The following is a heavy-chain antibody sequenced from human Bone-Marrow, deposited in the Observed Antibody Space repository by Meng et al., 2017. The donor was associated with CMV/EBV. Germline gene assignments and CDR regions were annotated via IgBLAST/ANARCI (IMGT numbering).Heavy chain of an antibody. Sequence: EVQLVQFGGGLVQPGGSLRLSLSVSGFNFGTYDMSWVRQAPGKGLEWVSSVGDGGGSTYAESVKGRFTISRDISQNTLFLQMTSLRVEDTAIYYCAKVVSSWYHDSWGQGTLVTVSS. CDR3: AKVVSSWYHDS. CDR1: GFNFGTYD. J-gene: IGHJ5*01. D-gene: IGHD6-13*01. V-gene: IGHV3-23*04. CDR2: VGDGGGST.